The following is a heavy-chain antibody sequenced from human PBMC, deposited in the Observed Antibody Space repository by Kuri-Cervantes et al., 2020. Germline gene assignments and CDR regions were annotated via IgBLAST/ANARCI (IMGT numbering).Heavy chain of an antibody. D-gene: IGHD3-3*01. J-gene: IGHJ6*03. CDR1: GGSINNYH. V-gene: IGHV4-59*12. CDR3: ARVRYYNFWSGYYDYYYYYYMDV. Sequence: GSLRLSCTVSGGSINNYHWTWIRQPPVKGLEWIGYIYYSGNTNYNPSVKSRVTISVDTSKNQFSLKLSSVTAADTAVYYCARVRYYNFWSGYYDYYYYYYMDVWGKGTTVTVSS. CDR2: IYYSGNT.